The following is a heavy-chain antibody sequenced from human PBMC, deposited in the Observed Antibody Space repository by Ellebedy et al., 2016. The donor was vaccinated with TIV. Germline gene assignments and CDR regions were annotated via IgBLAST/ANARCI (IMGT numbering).Heavy chain of an antibody. D-gene: IGHD6-13*01. Sequence: PGGSLRLSCAASGFTFSSYSMNWVRQAPGQGLEWVSYISGSSGTIDYADAVKGRFTISRDNAKNALFRKMNSLRAEDTAVYYCAKDFPAGIAAGYFQHWGQGALVTVSS. J-gene: IGHJ1*01. CDR1: GFTFSSYS. CDR3: AKDFPAGIAAGYFQH. V-gene: IGHV3-48*04. CDR2: ISGSSGTI.